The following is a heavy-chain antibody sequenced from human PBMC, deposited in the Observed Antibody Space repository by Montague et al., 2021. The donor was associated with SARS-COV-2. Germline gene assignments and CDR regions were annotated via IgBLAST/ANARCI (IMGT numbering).Heavy chain of an antibody. V-gene: IGHV3-21*06. CDR1: GFIFSSYT. CDR2: ISPFTSYI. CDR3: ARDPNWDDERWFDP. Sequence: SLRLSCSASGFIFSSYTMNWVRQAPGKGLEWVSSISPFTSYIYYXDSVKGRFTISRDNAKNLLYLQINSLRAEDTAVYYCARDPNWDDERWFDPWGQGTLVIVPS. J-gene: IGHJ5*02. D-gene: IGHD1-1*01.